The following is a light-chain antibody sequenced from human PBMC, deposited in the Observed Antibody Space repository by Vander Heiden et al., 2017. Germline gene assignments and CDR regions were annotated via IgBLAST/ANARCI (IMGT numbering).Light chain of an antibody. Sequence: GERATLSCRASQSVSSSYLAWYQQKPGQAPRLLIYGASSRATGIPDRFSGSGSGTDFTLTISSLEPEDFAVYYCQQYGSSAITFGQGTRLEIK. CDR2: GAS. J-gene: IGKJ5*01. V-gene: IGKV3-20*01. CDR3: QQYGSSAIT. CDR1: QSVSSSY.